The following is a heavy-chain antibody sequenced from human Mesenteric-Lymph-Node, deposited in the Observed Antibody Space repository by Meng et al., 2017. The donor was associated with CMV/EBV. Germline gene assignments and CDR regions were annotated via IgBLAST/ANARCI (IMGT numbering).Heavy chain of an antibody. CDR3: ARELKKYSSSWYQEFDY. J-gene: IGHJ4*02. Sequence: GESLKISCEASGFTFSNYEMNWVRQAPGKGLEWVSYISSRNTIYYADSVNGRFTISRDNAKNSLYLQMNSLRSDDTAVYYCARELKKYSSSWYQEFDYWGQGTLVTVSS. V-gene: IGHV3-69-1*01. CDR2: ISSRNTI. D-gene: IGHD6-13*01. CDR1: GFTFSNYE.